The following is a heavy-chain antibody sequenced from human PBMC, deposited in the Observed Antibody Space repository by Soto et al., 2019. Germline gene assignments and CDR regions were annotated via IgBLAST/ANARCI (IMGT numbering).Heavy chain of an antibody. Sequence: LRLSCAASGFTFTSYEMHWVRQAPGKGLEWVAIISYDGSNKYYADSVKGRFTMSRDNSRNTLDLQMDSLRVGDTAVYYCARRSTLSYHDIDVWGQGTTVTVSS. V-gene: IGHV3-30-3*01. J-gene: IGHJ6*02. CDR1: GFTFTSYE. D-gene: IGHD3-10*01. CDR2: ISYDGSNK. CDR3: ARRSTLSYHDIDV.